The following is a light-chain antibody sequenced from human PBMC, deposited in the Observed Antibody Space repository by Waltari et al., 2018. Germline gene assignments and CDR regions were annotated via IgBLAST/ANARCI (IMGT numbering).Light chain of an antibody. V-gene: IGLV1-40*01. CDR1: GSNLGAGYD. CDR2: GTS. Sequence: QSVLTQPPSVSGAPGQRVSVSCTGSGSNLGAGYDVHWYQPHPGKAPKLLISGTSTRPPGVPDRFFGSQSGTSASLAITALQAEDEAEYYCQSYDTSLSVVFGGGTKLTVL. J-gene: IGLJ2*01. CDR3: QSYDTSLSVV.